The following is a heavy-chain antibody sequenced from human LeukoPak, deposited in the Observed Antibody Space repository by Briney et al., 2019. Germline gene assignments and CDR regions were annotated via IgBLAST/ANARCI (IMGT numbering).Heavy chain of an antibody. V-gene: IGHV4-59*01. CDR1: GASISSYY. J-gene: IGHJ3*02. CDR2: RHYRGTT. D-gene: IGHD2-15*01. Sequence: SETLSLTCTVSGASISSYYWSWIRQPPGKGLEWIASRHYRGTTNYNPSLESQVTISVDTSRKQFSLKLSSVTAADTAVYYCAGERVPEQGLQNDGFDIWGQGTLVTVSS. CDR3: AGERVPEQGLQNDGFDI.